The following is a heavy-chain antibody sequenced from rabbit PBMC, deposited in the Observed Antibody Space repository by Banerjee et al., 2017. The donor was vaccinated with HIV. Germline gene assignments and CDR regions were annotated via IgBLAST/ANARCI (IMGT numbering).Heavy chain of an antibody. CDR1: GFSFSSSHY. CDR3: TRGDGDTSDWGVL. D-gene: IGHD4-1*01. V-gene: IGHV1S45*01. CDR2: IHGGSSGTT. J-gene: IGHJ4*01. Sequence: QEQLGESGGGLGQPEGSLTLTCTASGFSFSSSHYMCWVRQAPGKGLEWIGCIHGGSSGTTYYASWAKGRFTISKSSSTTVTLQMTSLTAADTATYFCTRGDGDTSDWGVLWGPGTLVTVS.